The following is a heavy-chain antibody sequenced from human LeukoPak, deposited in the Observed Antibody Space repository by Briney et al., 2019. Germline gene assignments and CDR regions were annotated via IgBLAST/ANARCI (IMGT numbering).Heavy chain of an antibody. CDR1: GVSFNDYY. V-gene: IGHV4-34*01. Sequence: SETRSLTCAVSGVSFNDYYWSWVRQTPGKGLEWIGEINHSGYTNDSPSLKSRVTLSIDTSRKQFSLNVRSVTVADTGIYYCTRMTTGHDYWGQGTLVTVSS. CDR3: TRMTTGHDY. J-gene: IGHJ4*02. D-gene: IGHD4-17*01. CDR2: INHSGYT.